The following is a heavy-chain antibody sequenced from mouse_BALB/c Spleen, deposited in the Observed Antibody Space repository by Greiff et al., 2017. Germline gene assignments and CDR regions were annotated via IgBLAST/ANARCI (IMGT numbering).Heavy chain of an antibody. CDR3: TRSRYGNPYYAMDY. V-gene: IGHV1-15*01. D-gene: IGHD2-10*02. CDR2: IDPETGGT. Sequence: QVQLQQSGAELVRPGASVTLSCKASGYTFTDYEMHWVKQTPVHGLEWIGAIDPETGGTAYNQKFKGKATLTADKSSSTAYMELRSLTSEDSAVYYCTRSRYGNPYYAMDYWGQGTSVTVSS. CDR1: GYTFTDYE. J-gene: IGHJ4*01.